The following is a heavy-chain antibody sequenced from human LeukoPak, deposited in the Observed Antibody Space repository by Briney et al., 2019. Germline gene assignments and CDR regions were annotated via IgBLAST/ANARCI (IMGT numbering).Heavy chain of an antibody. CDR3: ARDSVKAVAGDYYYYGMDF. CDR1: GYTFTSYG. Sequence: GASVKVSCKASGYTFTSYGISWVRQAPGQGLEWMGWISAYNGNTNYAQKLQGRVTMTTDTSTSTAYMELRSLRSDDAAVYYCARDSVKAVAGDYYYYGMDFWGKGTTVTVSS. J-gene: IGHJ6*04. CDR2: ISAYNGNT. V-gene: IGHV1-18*04. D-gene: IGHD6-19*01.